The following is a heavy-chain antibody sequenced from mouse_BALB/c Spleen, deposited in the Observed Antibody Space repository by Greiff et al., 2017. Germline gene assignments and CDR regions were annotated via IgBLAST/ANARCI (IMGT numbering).Heavy chain of an antibody. CDR3: ARKGYRYDGFAY. Sequence: EVKLMESGPGLVKPSQSLSLTCTVTGYSITSDYAWNWIRQFPGNKLEWMGYISYSGSTSYNPSLKSRISITRDTSKNQFFLQLNSVTTEDTATYYCARKGYRYDGFAYWGQGTLVTVSA. V-gene: IGHV3-2*02. J-gene: IGHJ3*01. CDR2: ISYSGST. CDR1: GYSITSDYA. D-gene: IGHD2-14*01.